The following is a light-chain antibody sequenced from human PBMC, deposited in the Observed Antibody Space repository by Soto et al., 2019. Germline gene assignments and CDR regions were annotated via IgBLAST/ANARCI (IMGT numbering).Light chain of an antibody. Sequence: QPVLTQPPSVSGAPGQRVTISCTGSSSNIGAGYDVHWYQQLPGTAPKLLIYGNSNRPSGVPHRFSGSKSGTSASLAITGLQAEDEADYYCQSYDSSLSGSLFGGGTKLTVL. CDR2: GNS. V-gene: IGLV1-40*01. CDR1: SSNIGAGYD. J-gene: IGLJ3*02. CDR3: QSYDSSLSGSL.